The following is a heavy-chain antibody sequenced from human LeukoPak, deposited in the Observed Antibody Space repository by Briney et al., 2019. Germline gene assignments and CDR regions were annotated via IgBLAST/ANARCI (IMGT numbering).Heavy chain of an antibody. Sequence: SAKVSCKASGGTFSSNAISWVRHAPGPGLGLMGGIITIFGTANYAQKFQGRVTITADESTSTAYMELSSLISEDTAVYYCARNRGVRYSGYDPYYYYGMDVWGQGTTVTVSS. CDR1: GGTFSSNA. D-gene: IGHD5-12*01. CDR2: IITIFGTA. CDR3: ARNRGVRYSGYDPYYYYGMDV. V-gene: IGHV1-69*01. J-gene: IGHJ6*02.